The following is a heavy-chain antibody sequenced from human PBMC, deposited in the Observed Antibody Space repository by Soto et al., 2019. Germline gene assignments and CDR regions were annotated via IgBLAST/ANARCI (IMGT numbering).Heavy chain of an antibody. CDR3: AREYCSSTSCLYDY. CDR2: ISTSSSTI. CDR1: GFTFSSYS. D-gene: IGHD2-2*01. V-gene: IGHV3-48*01. J-gene: IGHJ4*02. Sequence: EVQLVESGGGLVQPGGSLRLSCAASGFTFSSYSMNWVRQDPGKRLEWVSYISTSSSTIYYADSVKGRFTISRDNAKNSLYLQMNSLRAEDTAVYYCAREYCSSTSCLYDYWGQGTLVTVSS.